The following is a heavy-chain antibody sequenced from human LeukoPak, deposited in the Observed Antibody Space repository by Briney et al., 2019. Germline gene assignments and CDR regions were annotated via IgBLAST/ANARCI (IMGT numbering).Heavy chain of an antibody. V-gene: IGHV3-20*04. CDR2: INWNSGSI. J-gene: IGHJ4*02. Sequence: GGSLRLSCAASGFSFDDYAMSWVRQAPGKGLEWVSGINWNSGSIGYADSVKGRFTISRDNAKNSLFLQMNSLRAEDTAVYYCARLPAYCSSTSCYYDYWGQGTLVTVSS. CDR1: GFSFDDYA. CDR3: ARLPAYCSSTSCYYDY. D-gene: IGHD2-2*01.